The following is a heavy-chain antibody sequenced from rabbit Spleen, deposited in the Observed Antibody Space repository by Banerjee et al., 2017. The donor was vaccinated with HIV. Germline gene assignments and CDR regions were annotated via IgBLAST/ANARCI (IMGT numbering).Heavy chain of an antibody. J-gene: IGHJ4*01. CDR2: INIVTGKS. CDR3: ARDLVAVIGWNFNL. Sequence: QSLEESGGDLVKPGASLTLTCTASGVSFSGSSYICWVRQAPGKGLEWIACINIVTGKSVYASWAKGRFTMSRTSSTTVTLQMTSLTAADTATYFCARDLVAVIGWNFNLWGPGTLVTVS. D-gene: IGHD1-1*01. CDR1: GVSFSGSSY. V-gene: IGHV1S40*01.